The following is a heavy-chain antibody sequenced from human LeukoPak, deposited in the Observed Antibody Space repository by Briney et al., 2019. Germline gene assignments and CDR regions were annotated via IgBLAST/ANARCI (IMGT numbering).Heavy chain of an antibody. V-gene: IGHV1-69*10. Sequence: SVKVSCKASGGTFSSYTISWVRQAPGQGLEWMGGIIPILGIANYAQKFQGRVTITADKSTSTAYMELSSLRSEDTAVYYCAGAQRVVAEIDYWGQGTLVTVSS. CDR1: GGTFSSYT. D-gene: IGHD3-22*01. J-gene: IGHJ4*02. CDR2: IIPILGIA. CDR3: AGAQRVVAEIDY.